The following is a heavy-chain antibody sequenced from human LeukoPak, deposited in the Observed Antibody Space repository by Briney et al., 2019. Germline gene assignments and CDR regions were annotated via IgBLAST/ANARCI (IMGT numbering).Heavy chain of an antibody. D-gene: IGHD5-12*01. V-gene: IGHV3-74*01. CDR2: INSDGSST. CDR3: ARELQDKVNWFDP. J-gene: IGHJ5*02. Sequence: PGGSLRLSCAASGFTFSSYWMHWVRQAPGKGLVWVSRINSDGSSTSYADSVKGRFTISRDNAKNTLYLQMNSLRAEDTALYHCARELQDKVNWFDPWGQGTLVTVSS. CDR1: GFTFSSYW.